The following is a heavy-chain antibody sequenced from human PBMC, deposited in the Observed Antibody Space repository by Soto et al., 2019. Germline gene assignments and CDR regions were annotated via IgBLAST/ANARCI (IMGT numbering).Heavy chain of an antibody. D-gene: IGHD4-4*01. CDR3: AKDLRQSCFDY. J-gene: IGHJ4*02. CDR2: ISYDGSNK. CDR1: GFTFSSYG. Sequence: QVQLVESGGGVVQPERSLRLSCAASGFTFSSYGMHWVRQAPGKGLEWVAVISYDGSNKYYADSVKGRFTISRDNSKNTLYLQMNSLRAEDTAVYYCAKDLRQSCFDYWGQGTLVTVSS. V-gene: IGHV3-30*18.